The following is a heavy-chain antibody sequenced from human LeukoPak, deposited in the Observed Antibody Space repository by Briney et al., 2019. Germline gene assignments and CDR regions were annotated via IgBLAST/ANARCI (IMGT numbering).Heavy chain of an antibody. J-gene: IGHJ4*02. CDR1: GGSISSGSYY. CDR3: ARGYCSGGSCYLFDY. Sequence: PSETLSLTCTVSGGSISSGSYYWSWIRQPAGKGLEWIGRIYTSGSTTYNPSLKSRVTISVDTSKNQFSLKLSSVTAADTAVYYCARGYCSGGSCYLFDYWGQGTLVTVSS. V-gene: IGHV4-61*02. D-gene: IGHD2-15*01. CDR2: IYTSGST.